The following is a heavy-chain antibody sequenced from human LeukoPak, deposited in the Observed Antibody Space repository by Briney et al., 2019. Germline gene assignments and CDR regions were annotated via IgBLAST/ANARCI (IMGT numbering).Heavy chain of an antibody. Sequence: PSETLSLTCTVSGYSISSGYYWGWIRQPPGKGLEWIGEINHSGSTNYNPSLKSRVTISVDTSKNQFSLKLSSVTAADTAVYYCARGPRGVHDFDYWGQGTLVTVSS. CDR1: GYSISSGYY. V-gene: IGHV4-38-2*02. D-gene: IGHD3-10*01. CDR3: ARGPRGVHDFDY. CDR2: INHSGST. J-gene: IGHJ4*02.